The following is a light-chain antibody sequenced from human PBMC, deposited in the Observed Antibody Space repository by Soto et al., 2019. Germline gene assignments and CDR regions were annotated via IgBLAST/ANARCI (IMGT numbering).Light chain of an antibody. V-gene: IGLV1-47*02. CDR3: AVWDDILRSLL. J-gene: IGLJ2*01. Sequence: QSVLTQPPSASGTPGQRVTISCSGGTSNIGTYYVYWYQQLPGTAPKALIFSTNQRPSGVPDRFSGSKSGTSASLTISGLRSEDEADYFCAVWDDILRSLLFGGGTKVTVL. CDR2: STN. CDR1: TSNIGTYY.